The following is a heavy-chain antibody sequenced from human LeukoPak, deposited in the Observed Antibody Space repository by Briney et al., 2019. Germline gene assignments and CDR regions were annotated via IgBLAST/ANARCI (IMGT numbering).Heavy chain of an antibody. CDR3: ARARLTDGGSDY. CDR1: GFTFSSHD. Sequence: GGSLRLSCAASGFTFSSHDMYWVRQAPGEGLEWVSSTASSTKTYYADSARGRFTISRDSAKNSLSLQMNSLRAEDTAVYYCARARLTDGGSDYWGQGTLVTVSS. J-gene: IGHJ4*02. CDR2: TASSTKT. V-gene: IGHV3-21*06. D-gene: IGHD2-15*01.